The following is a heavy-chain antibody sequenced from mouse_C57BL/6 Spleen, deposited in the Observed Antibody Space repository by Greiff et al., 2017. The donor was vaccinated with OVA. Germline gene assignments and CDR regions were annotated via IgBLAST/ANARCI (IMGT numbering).Heavy chain of an antibody. CDR3: TSCYYGSSLWFAY. Sequence: VQLKESGAELVRPGASVKLSCTASGFNIKDDYMHWVKQRPEQGLEWIGWIDPENGDTEYASKFPGKATLTADTSSNTAYLQLSSLTSEDTAVYYCTSCYYGSSLWFAYWGQGTLVTVSA. J-gene: IGHJ3*01. CDR1: GFNIKDDY. D-gene: IGHD1-1*01. V-gene: IGHV14-4*01. CDR2: IDPENGDT.